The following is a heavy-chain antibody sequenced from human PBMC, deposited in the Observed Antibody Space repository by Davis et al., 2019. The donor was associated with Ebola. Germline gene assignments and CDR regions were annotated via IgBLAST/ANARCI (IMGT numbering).Heavy chain of an antibody. V-gene: IGHV1-2*04. J-gene: IGHJ4*02. Sequence: VSVKVPCKASGYTFTGYYMHWVRQAPGQGLEWMGWINPNSGGTNYAQKFQGWVTMTRDTSISTAYMELSRLRSDDTAVYYCARDSGVAAANLDFDYWSQGTLVTVSS. CDR1: GYTFTGYY. CDR3: ARDSGVAAANLDFDY. D-gene: IGHD6-13*01. CDR2: INPNSGGT.